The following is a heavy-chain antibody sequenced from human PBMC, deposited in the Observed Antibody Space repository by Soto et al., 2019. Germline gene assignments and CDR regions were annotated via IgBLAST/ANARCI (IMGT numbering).Heavy chain of an antibody. J-gene: IGHJ4*02. CDR1: GGTFSSYT. V-gene: IGHV1-69*02. Sequence: QVQLVQSGAAVKKPGSSVKVSCKASGGTFSSYTISWVRQAPGQGLEWMGRIIPNLGIANYAQKFQGRVTITADKSTSTAYMELSSLRSEDTAVYYCARGRPTIANGIDYWGQGTLVTVSS. CDR2: IIPNLGIA. D-gene: IGHD1-1*01. CDR3: ARGRPTIANGIDY.